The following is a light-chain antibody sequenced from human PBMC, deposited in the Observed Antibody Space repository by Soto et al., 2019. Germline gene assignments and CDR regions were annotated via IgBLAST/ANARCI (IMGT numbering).Light chain of an antibody. Sequence: QSALTQPASVSGSPGHSITISCTGTSSDIGRYNLVSWYQQHPGKAPKLIIYEDIERPSGVSDRFSGSKSGNTSSLTISGLQTEDEAGYYCCSYAGGASVVFGGGTKLTVL. J-gene: IGLJ2*01. CDR1: SSDIGRYNL. CDR2: EDI. CDR3: CSYAGGASVV. V-gene: IGLV2-23*01.